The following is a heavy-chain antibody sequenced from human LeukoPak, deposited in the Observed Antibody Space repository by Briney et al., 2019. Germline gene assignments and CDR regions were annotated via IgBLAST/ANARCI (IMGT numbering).Heavy chain of an antibody. Sequence: SVKVSCKASGGTFSSYAISWVRQAPGQGLEWMGGIIPIFGTANYAQKFQGRVTITADKSTSTAYMELSSLRSEDTAVYYCAGAYCGGDCYSNWFDPWGQGTLVTVSS. CDR3: AGAYCGGDCYSNWFDP. CDR1: GGTFSSYA. CDR2: IIPIFGTA. J-gene: IGHJ5*02. V-gene: IGHV1-69*06. D-gene: IGHD2-21*02.